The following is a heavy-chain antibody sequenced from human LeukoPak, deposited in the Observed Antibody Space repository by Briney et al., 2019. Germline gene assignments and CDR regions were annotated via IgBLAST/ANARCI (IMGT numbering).Heavy chain of an antibody. Sequence: DSVQGRFTISRDNSKNTLYLQMNSLRAEDTAVYYCAKDPVPAATANWFDPWGRGTLVTVSS. V-gene: IGHV3-23*01. CDR3: AKDPVPAATANWFDP. D-gene: IGHD2-15*01. J-gene: IGHJ5*02.